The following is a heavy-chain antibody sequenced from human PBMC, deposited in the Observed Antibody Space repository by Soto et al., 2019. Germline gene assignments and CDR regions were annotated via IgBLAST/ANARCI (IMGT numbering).Heavy chain of an antibody. CDR1: GYSFTTYW. J-gene: IGHJ4*02. D-gene: IGHD3-3*01. V-gene: IGHV5-51*01. Sequence: LGESLKISCKGSGYSFTTYWIGWVRQMPGQGLEWMGTIYPGDSDTRYRPSFQGQVTISADKSISTAYLQWSSLRASDTAIYYCVRLRYDVWSARTLHYFECGGQGTLVAVSS. CDR3: VRLRYDVWSARTLHYFEC. CDR2: IYPGDSDT.